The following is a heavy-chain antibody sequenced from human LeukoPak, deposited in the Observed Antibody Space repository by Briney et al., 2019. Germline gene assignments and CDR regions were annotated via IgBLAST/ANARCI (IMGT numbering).Heavy chain of an antibody. CDR2: IYYSGNT. CDR3: ARTAYCGGGACSTYYFDF. D-gene: IGHD2-21*01. J-gene: IGHJ4*02. V-gene: IGHV4-59*01. Sequence: SETLSLTCRVSGDSISPYSWSWIRQPPGKGLEWIGYIYYSGNTNYNPSLKSRVTISVDTSKKQFSLTLNSVTAADTAVYYCARTAYCGGGACSTYYFDFWGQGTLVAVAS. CDR1: GDSISPYS.